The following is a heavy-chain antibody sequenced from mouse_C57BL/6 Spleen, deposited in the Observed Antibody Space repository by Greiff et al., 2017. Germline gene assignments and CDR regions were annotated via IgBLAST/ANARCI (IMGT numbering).Heavy chain of an antibody. V-gene: IGHV1-50*01. CDR2: FDPSDSYT. J-gene: IGHJ4*01. CDR3: ATRYEYDGDYYAMDY. CDR1: GYTFTSYW. D-gene: IGHD2-4*01. Sequence: QVQLQQPGAELVKPGASVKLSCKASGYTFTSYWMQWVKQRPGQGLEWIGEFDPSDSYTNYNQKFKGKATLTVDTSSSTAYMQLSSRTSEDSAVYYCATRYEYDGDYYAMDYWGQGTSVTGSS.